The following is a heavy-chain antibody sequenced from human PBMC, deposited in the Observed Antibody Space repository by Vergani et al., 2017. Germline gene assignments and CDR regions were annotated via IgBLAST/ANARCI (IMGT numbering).Heavy chain of an antibody. V-gene: IGHV3-64*01. J-gene: IGHJ6*03. Sequence: EVQLVESGGGLVQPGGSLRLSCAASGFTFSSYAMHWVRQAPGKGLEYVSAISSNGGSTYYANSVKGRFTISRDNSKNTLYVQMNSLRAEDTAVYYCARDGGEYSGYDRYFYYMDVWGKGTTVTVSS. CDR1: GFTFSSYA. CDR3: ARDGGEYSGYDRYFYYMDV. CDR2: ISSNGGST. D-gene: IGHD5-12*01.